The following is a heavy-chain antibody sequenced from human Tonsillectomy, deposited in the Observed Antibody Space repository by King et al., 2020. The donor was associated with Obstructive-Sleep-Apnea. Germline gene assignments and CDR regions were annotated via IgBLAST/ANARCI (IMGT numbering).Heavy chain of an antibody. CDR3: ARVSPVANTVKAWFDP. J-gene: IGHJ5*02. V-gene: IGHV7-4-1*02. Sequence: QVQLVQSGPELKKPGASVKVSCKPSGYIFTNYALNWVRQAPGQGLEWMGWINTRTGNPTYAQDFTGRFVFSVDASVSTAYLQITSLKAEDTALYYCARVSPVANTVKAWFDPWGLGTLVTVSS. CDR1: GYIFTNYA. D-gene: IGHD5-12*01. CDR2: INTRTGNP.